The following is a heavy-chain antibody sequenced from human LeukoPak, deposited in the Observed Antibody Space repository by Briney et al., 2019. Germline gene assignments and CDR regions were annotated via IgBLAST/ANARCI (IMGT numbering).Heavy chain of an antibody. CDR2: IYNDGNT. Sequence: GGSLRLSCAASGFTVSTNHMSWVRQAPGKGLEWVSVIYNDGNTYYADSVKGRFTISRDNSKNTLYLEMNSLRAEDTALYYCTRGGLEPIDSWGQGTLVTVSS. V-gene: IGHV3-53*01. J-gene: IGHJ4*02. D-gene: IGHD1-1*01. CDR1: GFTVSTNH. CDR3: TRGGLEPIDS.